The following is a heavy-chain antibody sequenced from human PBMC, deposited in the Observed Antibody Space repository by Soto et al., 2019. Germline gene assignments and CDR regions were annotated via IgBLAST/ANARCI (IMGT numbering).Heavy chain of an antibody. CDR1: GYPVTAYY. Sequence: QLHLVQSGAVVKKPGASVTVSCSASGYPVTAYYMHWVRQAPGRGLEWMGGINPATGAAKYTQTCQGRVNQTRDTSTSTVFKGLGGPTSGDTAVFYWAGGGGVGVAGSAAFDMWGQGTLVTVSS. CDR2: INPATGAA. J-gene: IGHJ3*02. CDR3: AGGGGVGVAGSAAFDM. V-gene: IGHV1-2*02. D-gene: IGHD3-3*01.